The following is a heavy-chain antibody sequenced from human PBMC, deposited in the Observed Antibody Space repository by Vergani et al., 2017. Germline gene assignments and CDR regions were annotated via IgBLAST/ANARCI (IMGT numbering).Heavy chain of an antibody. D-gene: IGHD2-15*01. CDR3: AGLGGYCSGGSCPLNDYGDRFFDY. CDR1: GYSFTSYW. V-gene: IGHV5-51*01. CDR2: IYPGDSDT. J-gene: IGHJ4*02. Sequence: EVQLVQSGAEVKKPGESLKISCKGSGYSFTSYWIGWVRQMPGKGLEWMGIIYPGDSDTRYSPSFQGQVTISADKSISTAYLKWSSLKASDTAMYYCAGLGGYCSGGSCPLNDYGDRFFDYWGQGTLVTVSS.